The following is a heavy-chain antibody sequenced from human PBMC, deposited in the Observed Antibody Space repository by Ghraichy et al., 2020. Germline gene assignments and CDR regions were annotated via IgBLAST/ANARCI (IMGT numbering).Heavy chain of an antibody. CDR3: AGDTAGLAANFES. D-gene: IGHD6-13*01. CDR2: IYYTGST. CDR1: GGSISNYY. Sequence: SETLSLTCSVFGGSISNYYWSWIRQPPGKGLEWIAYIYYTGSTNYNPSLKSRVTLSLDTSKNQFSLKLNSVTAADTAVYYCAGDTAGLAANFESWVQGLLIAVSS. J-gene: IGHJ4*02. V-gene: IGHV4-59*01.